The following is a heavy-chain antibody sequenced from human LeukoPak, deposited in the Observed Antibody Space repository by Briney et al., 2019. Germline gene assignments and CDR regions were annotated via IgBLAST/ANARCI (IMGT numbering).Heavy chain of an antibody. CDR3: AHIHSSRASGDF. Sequence: GGSLRLSCAASGFTFRNYAMSWVRQAPGKGLDWVSSVSVNGDNTYYADSVKGRFTISRDNSKNTVDLLMNSLRAEDTAIYYCAHIHSSRASGDFWGQGTLVTVSS. CDR2: VSVNGDNT. V-gene: IGHV3-23*01. D-gene: IGHD4-11*01. CDR1: GFTFRNYA. J-gene: IGHJ4*02.